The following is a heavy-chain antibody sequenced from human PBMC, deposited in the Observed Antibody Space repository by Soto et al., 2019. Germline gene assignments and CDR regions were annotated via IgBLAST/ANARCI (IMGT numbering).Heavy chain of an antibody. CDR1: GGSIISYY. CDR2: IYYSGST. CDR3: ALAAAGTGLFDY. D-gene: IGHD6-13*01. Sequence: PSETLSLTCTVSGGSIISYYWSCIRQPPGKGLEWIGYIYYSGSTNYNPSLKSRVTISVDTSKNQFSLKLSSVTAADTAVYYCALAAAGTGLFDYWGQGTLVTVSS. J-gene: IGHJ4*02. V-gene: IGHV4-59*01.